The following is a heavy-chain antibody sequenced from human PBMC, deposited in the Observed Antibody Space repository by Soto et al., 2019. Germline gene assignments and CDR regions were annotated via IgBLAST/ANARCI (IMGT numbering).Heavy chain of an antibody. CDR2: INPNSGGT. CDR1: GYTCTGYY. Sequence: ASLKVYGKASGYTCTGYYMHWVLQAPGQGLEWMGWINPNSGGTNYAQKFQGWVTMTRDTSISTAYMELSRLRSDDTAVYYCARRSGGSSYYYGMDVWGQGSTVTGS. D-gene: IGHD2-15*01. V-gene: IGHV1-2*04. J-gene: IGHJ6*02. CDR3: ARRSGGSSYYYGMDV.